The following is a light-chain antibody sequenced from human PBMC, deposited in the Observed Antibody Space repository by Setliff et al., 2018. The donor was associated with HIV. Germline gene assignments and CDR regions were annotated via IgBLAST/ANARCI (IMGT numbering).Light chain of an antibody. J-gene: IGLJ1*01. V-gene: IGLV2-14*02. CDR3: SSYTSRTTDV. Sequence: QSALTQPASVSGSPGQSITISCTGTSSDVGSYNFVSWYQQHPGKVPKLVIYEVIKRPSGVSNRFSGSKSGNTASLTISGLQAEDEADYYCSSYTSRTTDVFGTGTKVTVL. CDR2: EVI. CDR1: SSDVGSYNF.